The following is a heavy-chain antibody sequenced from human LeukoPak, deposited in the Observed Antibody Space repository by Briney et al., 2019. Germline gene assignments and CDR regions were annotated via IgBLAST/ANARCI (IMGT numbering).Heavy chain of an antibody. D-gene: IGHD6-13*01. CDR2: IYNSGST. J-gene: IGHJ5*02. Sequence: ASETLSLTCTVSGGSISSHHWSWIRQPPGKGLEWIGYIYNSGSTNYNPSLKSRVTTSLDTSKNQFALKLSSVTAADTAVYYCARTPSSWYTPNWFDPWGQGTLVTVSS. CDR1: GGSISSHH. V-gene: IGHV4-59*11. CDR3: ARTPSSWYTPNWFDP.